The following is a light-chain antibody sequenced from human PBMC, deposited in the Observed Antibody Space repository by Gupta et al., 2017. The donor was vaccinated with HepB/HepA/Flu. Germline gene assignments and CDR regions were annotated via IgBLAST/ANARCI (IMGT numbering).Light chain of an antibody. Sequence: IVLKQSPGTLSFSPGERATLSCRASQSVSSSYLAWYQQKPGQAPRLLIYGASSRATGIPDRFSGSGSGTDFTLTISRLEPEDFAVYYCQQYGSSPWTFGQGTKVEIK. V-gene: IGKV3-20*01. CDR2: GAS. CDR1: QSVSSSY. CDR3: QQYGSSPWT. J-gene: IGKJ1*01.